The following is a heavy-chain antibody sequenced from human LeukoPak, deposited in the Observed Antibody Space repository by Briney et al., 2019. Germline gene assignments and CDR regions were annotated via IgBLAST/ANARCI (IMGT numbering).Heavy chain of an antibody. D-gene: IGHD6-13*01. J-gene: IGHJ4*02. V-gene: IGHV3-30-3*01. CDR1: GFTFSSYA. Sequence: GGSLRLSCAASGFTFSSYAMHWVRQAPGKGLEWVAVISYDGSNKYYADSVKGRFTISRDNSKNTLYLQMNSLRAEDTAVYYCAKAGYSSSWYLDWGQGILVTVSS. CDR3: AKAGYSSSWYLD. CDR2: ISYDGSNK.